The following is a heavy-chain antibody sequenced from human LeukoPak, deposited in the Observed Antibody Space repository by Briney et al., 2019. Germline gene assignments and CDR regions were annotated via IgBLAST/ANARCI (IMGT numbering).Heavy chain of an antibody. CDR2: ISGSGSAT. V-gene: IGHV3-23*01. CDR1: RFTFNTYA. D-gene: IGHD1-14*01. Sequence: GGSLRLSCAASRFTFNTYAMSWVRQAPGKGLEWVSAISGSGSATYYRDSVKGRFTISRDNSKNTVFLEMSSLRPEDTAVYFCARCTVPWRYHRGMDVWGRGTTVTV. CDR3: ARCTVPWRYHRGMDV. J-gene: IGHJ6*02.